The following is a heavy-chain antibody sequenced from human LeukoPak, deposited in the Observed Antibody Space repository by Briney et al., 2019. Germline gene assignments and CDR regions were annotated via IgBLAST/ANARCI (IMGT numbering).Heavy chain of an antibody. CDR3: ARGKYQLLPWYFDY. CDR2: ISSSGSTI. Sequence: PGRSLRLSCAASGFTFSSYEMNWVRQAPGKGLEWVSYISSSGSTIYYADSVKGRFTISRDNAKNSLYLQMNSLRAEDTAVYYCARGKYQLLPWYFDYWGQGTLVTVSS. D-gene: IGHD2-2*01. J-gene: IGHJ4*02. V-gene: IGHV3-48*03. CDR1: GFTFSSYE.